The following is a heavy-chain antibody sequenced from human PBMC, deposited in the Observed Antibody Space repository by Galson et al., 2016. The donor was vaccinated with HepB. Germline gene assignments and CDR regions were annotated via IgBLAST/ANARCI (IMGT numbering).Heavy chain of an antibody. CDR2: IRHDGSEK. Sequence: SLRLSCAASGFTFSSYWMSWVRQAPGRGLEWVATIRHDGSEKYYVDSVKGRFTISRDNAKNSLFLQMSSLRAEDTAVYYCARSRLAAAFDPWGQGTLVTVSS. D-gene: IGHD6-13*01. V-gene: IGHV3-7*03. J-gene: IGHJ5*02. CDR3: ARSRLAAAFDP. CDR1: GFTFSSYW.